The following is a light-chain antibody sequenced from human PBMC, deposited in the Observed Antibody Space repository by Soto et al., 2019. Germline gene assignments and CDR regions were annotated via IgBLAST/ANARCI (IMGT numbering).Light chain of an antibody. CDR1: SGHSSYA. J-gene: IGLJ2*01. CDR3: QTWGTGIQV. CDR2: LNSDGSH. Sequence: QSVLTQSPSASASLGASVKVTCTLSSGHSSYAIAWHQQQPEKGPRYLMRLNSDGSHSKGDGIPDRFSGSSSGAERYLTISSLQSEDEADYYCQTWGTGIQVFGGGTKVTV. V-gene: IGLV4-69*02.